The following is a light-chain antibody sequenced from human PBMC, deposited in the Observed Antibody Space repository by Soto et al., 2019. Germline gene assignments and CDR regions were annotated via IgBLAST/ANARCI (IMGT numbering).Light chain of an antibody. J-gene: IGLJ3*02. V-gene: IGLV2-14*01. CDR3: SSFTRTNTWV. CDR1: SSDVGGYNY. Sequence: QSALTQPASVSGSPGQSITISCTGTSSDVGGYNYVSWYQQHPGKAPKLMIYEVSNRPSGVSNRFSASKSGNTASLTISGLQPEDEADYYCSSFTRTNTWVFGGGTKLTVL. CDR2: EVS.